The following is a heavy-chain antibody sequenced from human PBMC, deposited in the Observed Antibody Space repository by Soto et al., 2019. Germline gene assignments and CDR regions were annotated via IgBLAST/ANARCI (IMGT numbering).Heavy chain of an antibody. CDR3: ARGPSTMVRGVIKTRAPFDY. CDR2: INHSGST. D-gene: IGHD3-10*01. CDR1: GGSFSGYY. V-gene: IGHV4-34*01. J-gene: IGHJ4*02. Sequence: SEPLSLTCSVYGGSFSGYYWSWIRQPPGKGLDWIGEINHSGSTNYNPSLKSRVTISVDTSKNQFSLKLNSVTAADTAVYYCARGPSTMVRGVIKTRAPFDYWGQGTLVTVSS.